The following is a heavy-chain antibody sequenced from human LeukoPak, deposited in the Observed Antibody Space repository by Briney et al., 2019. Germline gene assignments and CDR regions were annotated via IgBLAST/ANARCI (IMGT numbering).Heavy chain of an antibody. V-gene: IGHV3-7*01. D-gene: IGHD6-19*01. CDR1: GFTFSSSW. CDR2: IKQDGSEK. Sequence: GGSLRLSCAASGFTFSSSWMSWVRQAPGKGPEWVAYIKQDGSEKYYVESVEGRFTISRDNVKNSLYLQMNSLRGEDTAMYYCAKGGWYPDYWGQGTLVTVSS. J-gene: IGHJ4*02. CDR3: AKGGWYPDY.